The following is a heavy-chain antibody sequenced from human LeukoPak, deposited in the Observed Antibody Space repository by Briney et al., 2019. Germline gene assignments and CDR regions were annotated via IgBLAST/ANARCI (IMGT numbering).Heavy chain of an antibody. CDR1: GFTFSSYG. CDR3: AKDPLRFCSSTSCFYIDY. J-gene: IGHJ4*02. V-gene: IGHV3-30*02. D-gene: IGHD2-2*01. CDR2: IRYDGSNK. Sequence: GGSLRLSCAASGFTFSSYGMHWVRQAPGKGLEWVAFIRYDGSNKYYADSVKGRFTISRDNSKNTLYLQMNSLRAEDTAVYHCAKDPLRFCSSTSCFYIDYWGQGTLVTVSS.